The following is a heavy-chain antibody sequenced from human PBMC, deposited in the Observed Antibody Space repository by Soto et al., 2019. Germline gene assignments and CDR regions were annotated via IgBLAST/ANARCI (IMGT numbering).Heavy chain of an antibody. Sequence: DVQLVESGGGLIQPGGSLRLSCTVFGLTVSGKKYLAWVRQAPGKGLEWVSALYDVDGTYYADSVKGRFTTSGDSSKTSVYLQMNSLRPDDTAVYFCATWHQREHAYDIWGQGTAVTVSS. CDR1: GLTVSGKKY. J-gene: IGHJ3*02. D-gene: IGHD1-1*01. CDR3: ATWHQREHAYDI. CDR2: LYDVDGT. V-gene: IGHV3-53*01.